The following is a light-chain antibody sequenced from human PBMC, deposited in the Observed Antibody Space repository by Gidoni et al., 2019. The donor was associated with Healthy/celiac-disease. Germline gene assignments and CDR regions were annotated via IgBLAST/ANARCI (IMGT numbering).Light chain of an antibody. CDR2: DVS. CDR1: SSDVGCYNY. Sequence: QSALTQPAAVSGSPGQSITISCTGTSSDVGCYNYVSWYQQHPGNAPKLMIYDVSNRPSGVSNRFSGSNSGNTASLTISGLQAEDEADYYCSSYTSSSTLLFGGGTKLTVL. CDR3: SSYTSSSTLL. V-gene: IGLV2-14*01. J-gene: IGLJ2*01.